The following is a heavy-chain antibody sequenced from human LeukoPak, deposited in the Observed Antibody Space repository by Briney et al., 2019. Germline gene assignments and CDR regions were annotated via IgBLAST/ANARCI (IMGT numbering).Heavy chain of an antibody. V-gene: IGHV3-23*01. CDR1: GFTFSNYW. Sequence: GGSLRLSCAGSGFTFSNYWMTWVRQAPGKGLEWVSSSSGDSTYYADFVKGRFTISRDNSKNTLYLQMNSLRAEDTAVYYCAKDLGEGDSSGYHYYGMDVWGQGTTVTVSS. CDR3: AKDLGEGDSSGYHYYGMDV. J-gene: IGHJ6*02. D-gene: IGHD3-22*01. CDR2: SSSGDST.